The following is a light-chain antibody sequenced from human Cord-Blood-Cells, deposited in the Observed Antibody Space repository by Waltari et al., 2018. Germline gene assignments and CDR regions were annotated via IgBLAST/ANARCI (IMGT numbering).Light chain of an antibody. Sequence: NFMLTQPHSVSESPGKTVTISCTGSSGSIASNYVQWYQQRPGSAPTTVIYEDNQRPAGVPDRFSGSIDSSSNSASLTGSGLKTEDEADYYCQSYDSSNWVFGGGTKLTVL. J-gene: IGLJ3*02. CDR1: SGSIASNY. V-gene: IGLV6-57*02. CDR3: QSYDSSNWV. CDR2: EDN.